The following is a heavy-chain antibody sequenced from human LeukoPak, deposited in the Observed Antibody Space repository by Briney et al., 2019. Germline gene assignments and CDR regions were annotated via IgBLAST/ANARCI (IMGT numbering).Heavy chain of an antibody. CDR1: GLTFSDYY. Sequence: GGSLRLSCAASGLTFSDYYMSWIRQAPGKGLEWVSYISSSNSYTNYADSVKGRFYADSVKGRFTISRDNAKNSLYLQMNSLRAEDTAVYYCASLTYYFDSSGYYPGYFQHWGQGTLVTVSS. D-gene: IGHD3-22*01. V-gene: IGHV3-11*03. CDR2: ISSSNSYT. CDR3: ASLTYYFDSSGYYPGYFQH. J-gene: IGHJ1*01.